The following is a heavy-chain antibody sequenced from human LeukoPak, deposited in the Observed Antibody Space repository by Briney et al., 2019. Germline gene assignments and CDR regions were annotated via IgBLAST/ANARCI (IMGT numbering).Heavy chain of an antibody. J-gene: IGHJ4*02. V-gene: IGHV4-61*02. CDR3: ARVPHCSSTSCYEPGY. Sequence: SQTLSLTCTVSGGSISTGSYYWNWIRQPAGKGLERIGRIFTSGSTDYNPSLKSRVTISADTSKNQFSLKLSSVTAADTAVYYCARVPHCSSTSCYEPGYWGQGTLVTVSS. CDR2: IFTSGST. D-gene: IGHD2-2*01. CDR1: GGSISTGSYY.